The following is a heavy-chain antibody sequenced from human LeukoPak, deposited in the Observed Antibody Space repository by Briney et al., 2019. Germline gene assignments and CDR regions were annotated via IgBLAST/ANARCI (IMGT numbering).Heavy chain of an antibody. Sequence: GGSLRLSCAASGFTFSSYAMSWVRQAPGKGLEWVSTISASGSTFYADSVKGRFTISRDNSKNTLYLQMNSLRAEDTAVYFCAKDLYGDYVGDYWGQGTLVTVSS. CDR3: AKDLYGDYVGDY. V-gene: IGHV3-23*01. CDR2: ISASGST. D-gene: IGHD4-17*01. J-gene: IGHJ4*02. CDR1: GFTFSSYA.